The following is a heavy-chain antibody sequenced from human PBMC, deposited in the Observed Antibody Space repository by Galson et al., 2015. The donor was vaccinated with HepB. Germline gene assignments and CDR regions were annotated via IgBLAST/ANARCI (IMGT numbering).Heavy chain of an antibody. CDR2: IYSGGSA. Sequence: SLRLSCAASGFTVSSNYMSWVRQAPGKGLEWVSVIYSGGSAFYADSVKGRFTISRDNINNTLYLQMNSLRVEDTAVYYCATDAGALDYYDSSGGSPLDYWGQGTLVT. CDR1: GFTVSSNY. V-gene: IGHV3-66*01. CDR3: ATDAGALDYYDSSGGSPLDY. J-gene: IGHJ4*02. D-gene: IGHD3-22*01.